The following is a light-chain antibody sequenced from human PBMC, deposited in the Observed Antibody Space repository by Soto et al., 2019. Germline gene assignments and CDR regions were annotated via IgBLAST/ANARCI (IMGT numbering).Light chain of an antibody. Sequence: EILMTQSPATLSVSPGERATLSCRASQSVSSNLAWYQQKPGQAPRLLLYGASTRAAGIPARFSGSGSGTEFTLTISSLQSEDFAIYYCHQYHNWPRTFGQGTKVDI. CDR2: GAS. CDR1: QSVSSN. CDR3: HQYHNWPRT. V-gene: IGKV3-15*01. J-gene: IGKJ1*01.